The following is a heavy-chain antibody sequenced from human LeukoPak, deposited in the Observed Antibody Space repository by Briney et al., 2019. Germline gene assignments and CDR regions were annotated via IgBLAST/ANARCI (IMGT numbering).Heavy chain of an antibody. CDR1: GDSISTGSFY. V-gene: IGHV4-61*02. CDR3: ARHYYDSSGYYPPWYFDY. CDR2: IYTSGST. J-gene: IGHJ4*02. D-gene: IGHD3-22*01. Sequence: SQTLSLTCTVSGDSISTGSFYWSWIRQPAGRGLEWIGRIYTSGSTNYNPSLKSRVTISVDTSKNQFSLKLSSVTAADTAVYYCARHYYDSSGYYPPWYFDYWGQGTLVTVSS.